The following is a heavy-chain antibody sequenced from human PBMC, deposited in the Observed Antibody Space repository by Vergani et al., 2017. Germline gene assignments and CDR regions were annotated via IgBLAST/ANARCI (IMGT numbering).Heavy chain of an antibody. CDR3: ARDRXASMIVVVTAEFDY. CDR1: GFTFSSYW. D-gene: IGHD3-22*01. J-gene: IGHJ4*02. CDR2: IKQDGSEK. Sequence: EVQLVESGGGLVQPGGSLRLSCAASGFTFSSYWMSWVRQAPGKGLEWVANIKQDGSEKYYVDSVKGRFTISRDNAKNSLYLQMNSLRAEDTAVYYCARDRXASMIVVVTAEFDYWGQGTLVTVSS. V-gene: IGHV3-7*01.